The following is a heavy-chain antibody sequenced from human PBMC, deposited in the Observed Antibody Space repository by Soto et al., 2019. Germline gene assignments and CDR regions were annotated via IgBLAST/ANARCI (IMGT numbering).Heavy chain of an antibody. V-gene: IGHV3-21*04. CDR3: ERDPGWPRAMDV. CDR2: ISSGGRST. J-gene: IGHJ6*02. CDR1: GFNFRTYS. Sequence: EVQLVESGGGPVRPGGSLKLSCAASGFNFRTYSLSWVRQAPGKGLEWVASISSGGRSTYYAHSVRGRFTISRDYAKNSLYLQMIGLTVEGAAEYYLERDPGWPRAMDVWGQGTTVIVSS.